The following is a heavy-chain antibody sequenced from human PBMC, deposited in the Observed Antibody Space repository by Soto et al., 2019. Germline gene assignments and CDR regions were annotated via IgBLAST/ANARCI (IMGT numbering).Heavy chain of an antibody. CDR3: ARRMGIFGVVISYYYYGMDV. D-gene: IGHD3-3*01. J-gene: IGHJ6*02. Sequence: ASVKVSFKAAGYTFTSDGISWVRQAPGQGLEWMGWISAYNGNTNYAQKLQGRVTMTTDTSTSTAYMELSSLRSEDTAVYYCARRMGIFGVVISYYYYGMDVWGQGTTVTVSS. V-gene: IGHV1-18*01. CDR1: GYTFTSDG. CDR2: ISAYNGNT.